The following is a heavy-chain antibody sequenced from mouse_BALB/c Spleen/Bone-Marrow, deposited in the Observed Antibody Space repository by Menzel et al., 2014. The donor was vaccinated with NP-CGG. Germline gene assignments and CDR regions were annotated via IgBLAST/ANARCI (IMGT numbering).Heavy chain of an antibody. J-gene: IGHJ3*01. CDR1: GFTFSSFG. Sequence: EVKLVESGGGLVQPGGSRKLSCAASGFTFSSFGMHWVRQAPEKGLEWVAYISSGSSTIYYAGTVKGRFTISRDNPKNNLFLQMTSLRSEDTAMYYCARGYDYGFAYWGQGTLVTVSA. D-gene: IGHD2-4*01. CDR3: ARGYDYGFAY. V-gene: IGHV5-17*02. CDR2: ISSGSSTI.